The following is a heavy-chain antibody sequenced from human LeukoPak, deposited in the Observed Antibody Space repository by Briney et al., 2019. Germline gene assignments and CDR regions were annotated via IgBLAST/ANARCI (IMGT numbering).Heavy chain of an antibody. CDR2: ISYDGSNK. CDR1: GFTFSSYG. Sequence: PGGSLRLSCAASGFTFSSYGMHWVRQAPGKGLEWVAVISYDGSNKYNADSVKGRFTISRDNSKNTLFLQMNSLRAEDTAVYYCARVPGISMTGGFDYWGQGTLVTVSS. V-gene: IGHV3-30*03. CDR3: ARVPGISMTGGFDY. J-gene: IGHJ4*02. D-gene: IGHD6-19*01.